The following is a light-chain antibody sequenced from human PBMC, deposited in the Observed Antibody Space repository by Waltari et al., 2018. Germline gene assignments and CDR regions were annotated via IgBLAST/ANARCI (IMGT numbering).Light chain of an antibody. CDR2: GAS. CDR3: QQYGSSPVT. CDR1: QTISSSY. J-gene: IGKJ4*01. Sequence: EIVLTQSPGTLSLSPGERATLSCRASQTISSSYLAWYQQKHGQAPRLLIYGASSRATDIPDRFRGSGSGTDFTLTISRLEPEDFAVYSCQQYGSSPVTFGGGTNVEIK. V-gene: IGKV3-20*01.